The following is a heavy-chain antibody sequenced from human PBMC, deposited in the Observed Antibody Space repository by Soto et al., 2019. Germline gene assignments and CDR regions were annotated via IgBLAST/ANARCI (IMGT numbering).Heavy chain of an antibody. CDR3: AKDISTYSGGYTYYFDY. CDR1: EFTFSKFA. Sequence: QVQLVESGGGVVQPGRSLRLSCAASEFTFSKFAIHWVRQAPGKGLEWVAVISNDGRKTYYIDSVKGRFTISRDNSNNTLFLQMNILRLEDTAVYYCAKDISTYSGGYTYYFDYWGQGTLVTVSS. D-gene: IGHD1-26*01. CDR2: ISNDGRKT. V-gene: IGHV3-30*18. J-gene: IGHJ4*02.